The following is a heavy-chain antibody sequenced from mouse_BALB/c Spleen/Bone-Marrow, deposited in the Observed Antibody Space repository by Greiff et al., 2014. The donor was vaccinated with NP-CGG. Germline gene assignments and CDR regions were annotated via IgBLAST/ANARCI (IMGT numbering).Heavy chain of an antibody. CDR1: GYTFTSYW. CDR3: ARGWDWFAY. CDR2: IYPGDGDT. J-gene: IGHJ3*01. D-gene: IGHD4-1*01. Sequence: VQLQQSGAELARPGASVKLSCKASGYTFTSYWMQWVKQRPGQGLEWIGAIYPGDGDTRYTQKFKGKATLTADQSSSTAYMQLSSLASEDSAVYYCARGWDWFAYWGQGTLVTVSA. V-gene: IGHV1-87*01.